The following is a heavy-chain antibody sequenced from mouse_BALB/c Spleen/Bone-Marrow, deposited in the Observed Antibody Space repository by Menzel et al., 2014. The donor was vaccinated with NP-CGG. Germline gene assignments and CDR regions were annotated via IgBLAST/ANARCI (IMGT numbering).Heavy chain of an antibody. CDR3: TRRPLQANSYFDC. J-gene: IGHJ2*01. CDR2: ISSGGSST. V-gene: IGHV5-6*01. CDR1: GFTFSSYG. D-gene: IGHD3-2*02. Sequence: EVQVVESGGDLVKPGGSLKLSCVASGFTFSSYGMSWVRQTPDKRLEWVATISSGGSSTYYPASVKGLFTISRDNAKSHVALQIGSLNSEDPAMYYCTRRPLQANSYFDCWGQGTTLTVSS.